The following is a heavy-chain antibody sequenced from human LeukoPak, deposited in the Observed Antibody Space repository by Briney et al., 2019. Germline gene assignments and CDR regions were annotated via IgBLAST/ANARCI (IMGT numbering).Heavy chain of an antibody. V-gene: IGHV3-23*01. D-gene: IGHD3-3*01. CDR1: GFTFSSYA. CDR3: AKDSPYYDFWSGYSANWFDP. J-gene: IGHJ5*02. Sequence: GGSLRLSCAASGFTFSSYAMSWVRQAPGKGLEWVSAISGSGGSTYYADSVKGRLTISRDNSKNTLYLQMNSLRAEDTAVYYCAKDSPYYDFWSGYSANWFDPWAREPWSPSPQ. CDR2: ISGSGGST.